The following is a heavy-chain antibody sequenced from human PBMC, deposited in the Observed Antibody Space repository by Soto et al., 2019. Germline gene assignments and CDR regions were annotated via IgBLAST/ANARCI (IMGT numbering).Heavy chain of an antibody. J-gene: IGHJ3*02. D-gene: IGHD1-26*01. V-gene: IGHV1-58*01. Sequence: RASVKVSCKASGFTFTSSAVQWVRQARGQRLEWIGWIVVGSGNTNYAQKFQERVTITRDMSTSTAYMELSSLRSEDTAVYYCAAGVGARMRTAFDMWGQGTMVTV. CDR2: IVVGSGNT. CDR1: GFTFTSSA. CDR3: AAGVGARMRTAFDM.